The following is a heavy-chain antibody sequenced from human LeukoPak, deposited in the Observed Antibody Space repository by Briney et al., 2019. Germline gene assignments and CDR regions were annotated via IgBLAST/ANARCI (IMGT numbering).Heavy chain of an antibody. CDR2: ISWNSGSI. J-gene: IGHJ6*02. Sequence: GRSLRLSCAASGFTFDDYAKHWVRQPPGKGLEWVSGISWNSGSIDYADSVKGRFTISRDNVKNSLYLQMNSLKPEDTALYYCAKDVGATLSYGMDAWGQGTTVTVSS. CDR3: AKDVGATLSYGMDA. CDR1: GFTFDDYA. D-gene: IGHD1-26*01. V-gene: IGHV3-9*01.